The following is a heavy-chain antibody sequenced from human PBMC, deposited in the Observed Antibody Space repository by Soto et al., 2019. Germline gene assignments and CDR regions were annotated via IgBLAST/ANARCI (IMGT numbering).Heavy chain of an antibody. J-gene: IGHJ4*02. CDR3: ARGPLYCGGGSCYSHFDY. D-gene: IGHD2-15*01. Sequence: GGFLRLSWAASGFTCGSYGRRWVRQAPGKGLEWVSYISSSSSTIYYADSVKGRFTISRDNAKNSLYLQMNSLRDEDTAVYYCARGPLYCGGGSCYSHFDYWGQGTLVTVS. CDR2: ISSSSSTI. V-gene: IGHV3-48*02. CDR1: GFTCGSYG.